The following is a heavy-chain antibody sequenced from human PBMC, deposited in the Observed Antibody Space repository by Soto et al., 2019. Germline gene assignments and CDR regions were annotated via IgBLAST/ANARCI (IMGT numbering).Heavy chain of an antibody. CDR2: ISGSGGST. J-gene: IGHJ4*02. Sequence: GGSLRLSCAASGFTFSSYAMSWVRQAPGKGLEWVSAISGSGGSTYYADSVKGRFTISRDNSKNTLYLQMNSLRAEDTAVYYCAKDLPRYCSGGSCYHSYRGQGTLVTVSS. CDR3: AKDLPRYCSGGSCYHSY. CDR1: GFTFSSYA. V-gene: IGHV3-23*01. D-gene: IGHD2-15*01.